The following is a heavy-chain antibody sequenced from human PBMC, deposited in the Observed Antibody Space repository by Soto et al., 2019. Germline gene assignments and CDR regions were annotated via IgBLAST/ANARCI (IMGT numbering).Heavy chain of an antibody. CDR1: GGSISSSNW. Sequence: PSETLSLTCAVSGGSISSSNWWSWVRQPPGKGLEWIGEIYHSGSTNYNPSLKSRVTISVDKSKNQFSPKLSSVTAADTAVYYCARYSSSPGGYYYYGMDVWGQGTTVTVSS. CDR2: IYHSGST. V-gene: IGHV4-4*02. J-gene: IGHJ6*02. CDR3: ARYSSSPGGYYYYGMDV. D-gene: IGHD6-6*01.